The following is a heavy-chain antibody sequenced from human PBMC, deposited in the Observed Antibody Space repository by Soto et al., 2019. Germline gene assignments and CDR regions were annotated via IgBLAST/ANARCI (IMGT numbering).Heavy chain of an antibody. CDR1: GFTFSSYG. J-gene: IGHJ4*02. CDR3: VTSYGDYPLVY. V-gene: IGHV3-33*01. CDR2: IWYDGSHK. D-gene: IGHD4-17*01. Sequence: QVQLVESGGGVVQPGRSLRLSCAASGFTFSSYGMHWVRQAPGKGLEWVAVIWYDGSHKYYADSVKGRFTISRDNSKNTLYLQMNSLRAEDTAVYYCVTSYGDYPLVYWGKGTLVTVSS.